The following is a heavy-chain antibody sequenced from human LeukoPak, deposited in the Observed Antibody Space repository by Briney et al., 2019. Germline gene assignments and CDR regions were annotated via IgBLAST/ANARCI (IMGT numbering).Heavy chain of an antibody. CDR1: GGSFSGYY. V-gene: IGHV4-34*01. Sequence: SETLSLTCAVYGGSFSGYYWSWIRQPPGKGLEWIGEINHSGSTNYNPSLKSRVTISVDTSKNQFSLKLSSVTAADTAVYYCARGSDSSGPYAEYAFDNWGQGTMVTVSS. J-gene: IGHJ3*02. CDR2: INHSGST. CDR3: ARGSDSSGPYAEYAFDN. D-gene: IGHD3-22*01.